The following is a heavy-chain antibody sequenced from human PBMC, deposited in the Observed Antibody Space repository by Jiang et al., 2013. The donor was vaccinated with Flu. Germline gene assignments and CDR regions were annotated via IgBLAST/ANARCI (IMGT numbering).Heavy chain of an antibody. Sequence: GPGLVNPPETLSLTCTVSGASINSPGYFWSWIRQFPGKGLEWIGYIYFSGNTFYSPSLSSRATISSDTSANQLSLQLTSVTAADTAVYYCASGRDGYNYYFHYWGQGTPVTVSS. J-gene: IGHJ4*02. V-gene: IGHV4-31*03. D-gene: IGHD5-24*01. CDR3: ASGRDGYNYYFHY. CDR1: GASINSPGYF. CDR2: IYFSGNT.